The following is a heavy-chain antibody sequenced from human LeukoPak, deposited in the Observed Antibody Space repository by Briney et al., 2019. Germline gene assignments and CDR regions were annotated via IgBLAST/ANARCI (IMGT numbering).Heavy chain of an antibody. CDR1: GFTFSSYG. D-gene: IGHD2-15*01. CDR3: ASLGGERYCSGGSCHDY. J-gene: IGHJ4*02. Sequence: GGSLRLSCAASGFTFSSYGMHWVRQAPGKGLEWVAVIWYDGSNKYYADSVKGRFTISRDNSKDTLYLQMNSLGAADTAVYYCASLGGERYCSGGSCHDYWGQGTLVTVSS. V-gene: IGHV3-33*01. CDR2: IWYDGSNK.